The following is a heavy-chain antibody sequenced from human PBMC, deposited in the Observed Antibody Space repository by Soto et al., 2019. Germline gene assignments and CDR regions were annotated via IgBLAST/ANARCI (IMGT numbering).Heavy chain of an antibody. J-gene: IGHJ4*02. V-gene: IGHV4-59*08. Sequence: ASENPSLPHPVSGGSISSYYWGRVRQPPGKGLEWIGYIYYSGSTNYNPSLKSRVTISVDTSKNQFSLKLSSVTAADTAVYYCARGVYGDYGYYYFDYWGQGTLVTVSS. D-gene: IGHD4-17*01. CDR1: GGSISSYY. CDR3: ARGVYGDYGYYYFDY. CDR2: IYYSGST.